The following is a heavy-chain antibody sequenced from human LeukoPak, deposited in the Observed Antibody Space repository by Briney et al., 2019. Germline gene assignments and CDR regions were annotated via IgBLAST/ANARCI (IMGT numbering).Heavy chain of an antibody. CDR2: ISGSGGST. V-gene: IGHV3-23*01. CDR3: AKRQQLTPNDAFDI. CDR1: GVTLSSYA. Sequence: GGSLRLSCTASGVTLSSYAMSWARQAPGKGLEWVSAISGSGGSTYYADSVKGRFTISRDNSKNTLYLQMNSLRAEDTAVYYCAKRQQLTPNDAFDIWGQGTMVTVSS. D-gene: IGHD6-13*01. J-gene: IGHJ3*02.